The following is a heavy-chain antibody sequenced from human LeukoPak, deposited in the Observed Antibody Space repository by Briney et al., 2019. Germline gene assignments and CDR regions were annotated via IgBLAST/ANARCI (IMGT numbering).Heavy chain of an antibody. CDR1: GYTFTDYY. J-gene: IGHJ4*02. CDR3: ARERKNLGHFDY. Sequence: ASVKVSCKASGYTFTDYYMHWVRQAPGQGLEWMGRINPNSGGTNYAQKFQGRVTMTRDTSISTAYMELSRLRSDDTAVYYCARERKNLGHFDYWGQGTLVTVSS. V-gene: IGHV1-2*06. D-gene: IGHD2/OR15-2a*01. CDR2: INPNSGGT.